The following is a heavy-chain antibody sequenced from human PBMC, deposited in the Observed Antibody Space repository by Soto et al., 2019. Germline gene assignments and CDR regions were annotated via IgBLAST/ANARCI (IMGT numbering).Heavy chain of an antibody. V-gene: IGHV3-74*01. CDR2: INSDGSST. D-gene: IGHD2-15*01. J-gene: IGHJ4*02. Sequence: PGGSLRLSCAASGFSFSNFWMHWVRQVPGKGLVWVSRINSDGSSTTYADSVKGRFTISRDNAKNTLYLQMDSLRAEDTAVYYCAREGPIEMTVVFDYWGQGTLVTVSS. CDR3: AREGPIEMTVVFDY. CDR1: GFSFSNFW.